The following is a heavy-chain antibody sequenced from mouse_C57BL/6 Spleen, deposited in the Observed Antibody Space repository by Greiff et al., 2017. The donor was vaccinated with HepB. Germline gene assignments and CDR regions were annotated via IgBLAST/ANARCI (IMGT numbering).Heavy chain of an antibody. J-gene: IGHJ2*01. CDR1: GYSITSGYY. D-gene: IGHD2-4*01. CDR3: AREGLRRAYYFDY. Sequence: EVKLQESGPGLVKPSQSLSLTCSVTGYSITSGYYWNWIRQFPGNKLEWMGYISYDGSNNYNPSLKNRISITRDTSKNQFFLKLNSVTTEDTATYYCAREGLRRAYYFDYWGQGTTLTVSS. V-gene: IGHV3-6*01. CDR2: ISYDGSN.